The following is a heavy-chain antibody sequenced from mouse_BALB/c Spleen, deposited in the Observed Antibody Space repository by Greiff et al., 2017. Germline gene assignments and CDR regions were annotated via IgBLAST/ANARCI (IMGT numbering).Heavy chain of an antibody. CDR3: ARDYDSMDY. D-gene: IGHD2-4*01. CDR2: ISYSGST. Sequence: QLQESGPGLVKPSQSLSLTCTVTGYSITSDYAWNWIRQFPGNKLEWMGYISYSGSTSYNPSLKSRISITRDTSKNQFFLQLNSVTTEDTATYYCARDYDSMDYWGQGTSVTVSS. J-gene: IGHJ4*01. V-gene: IGHV3-2*02. CDR1: GYSITSDYA.